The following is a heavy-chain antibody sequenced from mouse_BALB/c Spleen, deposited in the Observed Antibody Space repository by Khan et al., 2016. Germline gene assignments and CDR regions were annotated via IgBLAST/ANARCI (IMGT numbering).Heavy chain of an antibody. J-gene: IGHJ2*01. Sequence: EVKLEVSGGGLVQPGGSMKLSCAASGFTFSDAWMDWVRQSPEQGLEWVAEIRSKANTHATYYTESGKGRFIISRDDSKRSVYLQINRLRAEDTDMYYCTRHWGGFDYWGQGTTLPVSS. V-gene: IGHV6-6*01. CDR2: IRSKANTHAT. CDR1: GFTFSDAW. D-gene: IGHD4-1*01. CDR3: TRHWGGFDY.